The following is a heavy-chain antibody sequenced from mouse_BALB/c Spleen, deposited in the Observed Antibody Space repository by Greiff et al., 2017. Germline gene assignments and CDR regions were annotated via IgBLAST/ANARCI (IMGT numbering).Heavy chain of an antibody. CDR3: TRGGYGNYFYAMDY. D-gene: IGHD2-10*02. V-gene: IGHV5-6-4*01. Sequence: EVMLVESGGGLVKPGGSLKLSCAASGFTFSSYTMSWVRQTPEKRLEWVATISSGGSYTYYPDSVKGRFTISRDNAKNTLYLQMSSLKSEDTAMYYCTRGGYGNYFYAMDYWGQGTSVTVSS. CDR1: GFTFSSYT. CDR2: ISSGGSYT. J-gene: IGHJ4*01.